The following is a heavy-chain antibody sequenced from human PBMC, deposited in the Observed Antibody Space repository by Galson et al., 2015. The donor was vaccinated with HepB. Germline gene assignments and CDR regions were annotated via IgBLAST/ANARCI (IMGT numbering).Heavy chain of an antibody. D-gene: IGHD3-22*01. J-gene: IGHJ5*01. CDR1: GYIFTSFG. CDR3: VRDAPSSGFDF. Sequence: SGYIFTSFGVSSVRQAPGHWLGWMGWISRYNGDTIYAQKVQGRVTMTTDTPTRTGYMELRSLRSDDTAVYYCVRDAPSSGFDFWGQGTLVTVSS. CDR2: ISRYNGDT. V-gene: IGHV1-18*01.